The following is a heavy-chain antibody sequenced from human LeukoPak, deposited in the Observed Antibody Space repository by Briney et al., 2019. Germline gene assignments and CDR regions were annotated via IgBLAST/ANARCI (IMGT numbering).Heavy chain of an antibody. CDR3: ARAFRARYFDL. CDR2: IYYSGST. CDR1: GGSITTSSYY. D-gene: IGHD2/OR15-2a*01. J-gene: IGHJ2*01. Sequence: SETLSLTCTVSGGSITTSSYYWGWIRQPPGKGLEWIGIIYYSGSTYYNPSLKGRVTISVDTSKNQFSLKLSSVTAADTAVYYCARAFRARYFDLWGRGTLVTVLS. V-gene: IGHV4-39*01.